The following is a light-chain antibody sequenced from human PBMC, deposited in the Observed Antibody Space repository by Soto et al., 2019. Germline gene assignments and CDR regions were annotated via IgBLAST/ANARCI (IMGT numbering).Light chain of an antibody. CDR3: CSYGGRSTYV. CDR1: SSDIGAYDY. V-gene: IGLV2-14*01. CDR2: EVN. J-gene: IGLJ1*01. Sequence: QSALTQPASLSGSPGQSITISCTGTSSDIGAYDYVSWFQQHPGKAPKLMISEVNNRPSGVSNRFSGSKSANTASLTISGLQADDEADYYCCSYGGRSTYVFGTGTKVTV.